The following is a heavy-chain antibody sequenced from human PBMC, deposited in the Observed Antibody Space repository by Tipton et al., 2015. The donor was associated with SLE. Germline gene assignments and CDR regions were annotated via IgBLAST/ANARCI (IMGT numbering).Heavy chain of an antibody. CDR1: GFTFSSHV. Sequence: SLRLSCAASGFTFSSHVMSWVRQAPGKGLEWVSAIYAGSSRIFYADSVRGRFTISRDNSKDTLYLQMNSLRAEDTAVYYCAKDRGIYGSGSTSFDHWGQGVLVTVSS. CDR3: AKDRGIYGSGSTSFDH. D-gene: IGHD3-10*01. V-gene: IGHV3-23*03. J-gene: IGHJ4*02. CDR2: IYAGSSRI.